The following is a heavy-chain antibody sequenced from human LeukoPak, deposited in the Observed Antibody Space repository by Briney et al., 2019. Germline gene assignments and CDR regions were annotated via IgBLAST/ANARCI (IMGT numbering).Heavy chain of an antibody. Sequence: PSETLSLTCTVSGGSISSSSYYWGWIRQPPGKGLEWIGHIDRSGSTIYKSSLTSRLTISLDTSKNQFSLMLSSVTAADTAVYYCARLLRGDTGGYFDGWGQGTLVTVSS. CDR1: GGSISSSSYY. V-gene: IGHV4-61*05. D-gene: IGHD2-21*02. CDR3: ARLLRGDTGGYFDG. J-gene: IGHJ4*02. CDR2: IDRSGST.